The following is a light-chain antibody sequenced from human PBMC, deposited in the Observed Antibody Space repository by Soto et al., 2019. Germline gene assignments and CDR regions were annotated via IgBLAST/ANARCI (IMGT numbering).Light chain of an antibody. CDR3: AAWDDSLIGYV. J-gene: IGLJ1*01. CDR1: SSNIGSNT. CDR2: NNN. V-gene: IGLV1-44*01. Sequence: QSVLTQPPSTSGTPGQRVTISCSGSSSNIGSNTVSWCQQLPGTAPKPLIYNNNQRPSGVPDRFSGSKSGTSASLAISGLQSEDEADYYCAAWDDSLIGYVFGTGTKLT.